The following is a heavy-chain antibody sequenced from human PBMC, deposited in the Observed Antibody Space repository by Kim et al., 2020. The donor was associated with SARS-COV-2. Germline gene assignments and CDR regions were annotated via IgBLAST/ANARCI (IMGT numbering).Heavy chain of an antibody. J-gene: IGHJ4*02. V-gene: IGHV3-33*01. CDR2: IWYDGSNK. D-gene: IGHD1-26*01. CDR3: ARVDSVGATKGPFDY. CDR1: GFTFSSYG. Sequence: GGSLRLSCAASGFTFSSYGMHWVRQAPGKGLEWVAVIWYDGSNKYYADSVKGRFTISRDNSKNTLYLQMNSLRAEDTAVYYCARVDSVGATKGPFDYWGQGTLVTVSS.